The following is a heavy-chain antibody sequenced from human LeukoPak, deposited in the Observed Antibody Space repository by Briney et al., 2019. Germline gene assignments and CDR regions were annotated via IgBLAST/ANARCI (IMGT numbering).Heavy chain of an antibody. CDR1: GFTFDDYA. J-gene: IGHJ4*02. CDR2: ISWNSGSI. Sequence: SLRLSCAASGFTFDDYAMHWVRQAPGKGLEWVSGISWNSGSIGYADSVKGRFTISRDNAKNSLYLQMNSLRAEDTALYYCAKALRGSPYSSSWQLFDYWGQGTLVTVSS. CDR3: AKALRGSPYSSSWQLFDY. V-gene: IGHV3-9*01. D-gene: IGHD6-13*01.